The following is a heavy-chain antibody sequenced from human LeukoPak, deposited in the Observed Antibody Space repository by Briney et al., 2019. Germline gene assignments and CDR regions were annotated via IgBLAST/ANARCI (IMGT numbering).Heavy chain of an antibody. CDR3: ARYYGSGRYFDY. Sequence: SETLSLTCTVSGGSISSGGYYWSWIRQHPGKGLEWIGYIYSSGTTYYNPSLKSRVTISVDTSKNQFSLKLSSVTAADTAVYYCARYYGSGRYFDYWGPGTLVTVSS. D-gene: IGHD3-10*01. V-gene: IGHV4-31*03. J-gene: IGHJ4*02. CDR2: IYSSGTT. CDR1: GGSISSGGYY.